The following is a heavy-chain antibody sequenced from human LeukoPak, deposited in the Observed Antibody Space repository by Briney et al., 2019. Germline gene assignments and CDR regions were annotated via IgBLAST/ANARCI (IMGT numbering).Heavy chain of an antibody. Sequence: SETLSLTCTVSGGSISSHYWSWIRQPPGKGLEWIGYIYYSGSTKYNPSLKSRVTISVDTSESQFSLKLSSVTAADTAVYYCARLYDSSGYTNWLDPWGQGTLVTVSS. CDR2: IYYSGST. V-gene: IGHV4-59*11. J-gene: IGHJ5*02. CDR3: ARLYDSSGYTNWLDP. D-gene: IGHD3-22*01. CDR1: GGSISSHY.